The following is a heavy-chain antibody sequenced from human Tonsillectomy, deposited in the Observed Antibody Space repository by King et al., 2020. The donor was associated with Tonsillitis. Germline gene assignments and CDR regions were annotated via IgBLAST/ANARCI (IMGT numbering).Heavy chain of an antibody. CDR2: ISGSGGST. V-gene: IGHV3-23*04. CDR1: GFTFSSYP. D-gene: IGHD1-7*01. J-gene: IGHJ4*02. Sequence: VQLVESGGGLVQPGGSLRLSCAASGFTFSSYPINWVSQASGKGLEWVSAISGSGGSTFYADSVKGRFTITRDNSKNTLFLQMNSLRAEDTAVYYCAKVPELQGSYYFDYWGQGTLVTVSS. CDR3: AKVPELQGSYYFDY.